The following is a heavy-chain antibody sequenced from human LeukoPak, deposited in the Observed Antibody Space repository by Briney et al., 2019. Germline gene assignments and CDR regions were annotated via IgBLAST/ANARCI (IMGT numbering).Heavy chain of an antibody. Sequence: PGGSLRLSCTASGFTFSNFVMHWVRQAPGKGLEWVSAISGSGGSTYYADSVKGRFTISRDNSKNTLYLQMNSLRAEDTAVYYCAKGATYYYDSSGRNHDAFDIWGQGTMVTVSS. CDR1: GFTFSNFV. CDR2: ISGSGGST. D-gene: IGHD3-22*01. J-gene: IGHJ3*02. V-gene: IGHV3-23*01. CDR3: AKGATYYYDSSGRNHDAFDI.